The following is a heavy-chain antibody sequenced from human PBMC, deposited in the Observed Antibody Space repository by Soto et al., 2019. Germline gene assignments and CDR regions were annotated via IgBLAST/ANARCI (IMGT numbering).Heavy chain of an antibody. CDR2: IYSGGST. Sequence: EVQLVESGGGLIQPGGSLRLSCAASGFTFSSNDMNWVRQAPGKGLEWVSLIYSGGSTYYADSVKGRFTISRDNSKNTLYLQMSSLSAEDTAVYYCATRPLLPGAPWGQWTMVTVSS. CDR3: ATRPLLPGAP. D-gene: IGHD3-22*01. CDR1: GFTFSSND. J-gene: IGHJ3*01. V-gene: IGHV3-53*01.